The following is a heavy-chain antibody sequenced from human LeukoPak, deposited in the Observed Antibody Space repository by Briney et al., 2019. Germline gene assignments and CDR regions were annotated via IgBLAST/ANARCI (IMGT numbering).Heavy chain of an antibody. Sequence: PGRSLRLSCAASGFTFSSYGMHWVRQAPGKGLEWVAVISYDGSNKYYADSVKGRFTISRDNSKNTLYLQMNSLRAEDTAVYYCAIYGDYVFRYWGQGTLVTVSS. V-gene: IGHV3-30*03. CDR2: ISYDGSNK. J-gene: IGHJ4*02. CDR3: AIYGDYVFRY. CDR1: GFTFSSYG. D-gene: IGHD4-17*01.